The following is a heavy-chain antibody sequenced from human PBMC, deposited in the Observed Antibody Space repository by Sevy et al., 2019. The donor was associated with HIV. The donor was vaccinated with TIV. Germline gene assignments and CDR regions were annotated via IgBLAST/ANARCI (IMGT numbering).Heavy chain of an antibody. D-gene: IGHD6-13*01. CDR1: GFTFSTYA. Sequence: GESLKISCAASGFTFSTYALHWVRQAPGKGLEWVANIKEDGSVKYYVESVKGRFTISRDNAKNSVYLQMNSLRAEDAALYYCVRAIGAAGSYWGLGTLVTVSS. CDR3: VRAIGAAGSY. CDR2: IKEDGSVK. J-gene: IGHJ4*02. V-gene: IGHV3-7*01.